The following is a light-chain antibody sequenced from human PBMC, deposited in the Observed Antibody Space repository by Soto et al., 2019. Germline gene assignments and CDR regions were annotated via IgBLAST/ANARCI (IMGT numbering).Light chain of an antibody. V-gene: IGKV3-20*01. CDR3: QQYGTSPPEYT. CDR1: QSVSASF. Sequence: DIVLTQSPGTLSLSPGERATLSCRASQSVSASFLAWYQQKPGQAPRLLIYGASSRATCIPARFSGGGSETDFTLTISRLEPEDFAVYYCQQYGTSPPEYTFGQGTELDSK. J-gene: IGKJ2*01. CDR2: GAS.